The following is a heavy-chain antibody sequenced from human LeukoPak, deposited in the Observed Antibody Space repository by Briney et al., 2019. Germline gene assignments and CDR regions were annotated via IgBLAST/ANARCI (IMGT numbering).Heavy chain of an antibody. CDR3: ARGGHVLRFLEWSVDY. Sequence: GASVKVSCKASGYTFTGYYMHWVRQAPGEELEWMGWINPNSGGTNYAQKFQGRVTMTRDTSISTAYMELSRPRSDDTAVYYCARGGHVLRFLEWSVDYWGQGTLVTVSS. D-gene: IGHD3-3*01. J-gene: IGHJ4*02. CDR1: GYTFTGYY. CDR2: INPNSGGT. V-gene: IGHV1-2*02.